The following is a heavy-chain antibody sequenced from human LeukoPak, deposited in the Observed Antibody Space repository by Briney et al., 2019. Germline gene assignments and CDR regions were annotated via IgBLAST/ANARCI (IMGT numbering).Heavy chain of an antibody. V-gene: IGHV1-69*01. CDR2: IIPIFGTA. J-gene: IGHJ4*02. CDR1: GGTFSSYA. D-gene: IGHD1-26*01. CDR3: AREKMVGAPKLLDY. Sequence: SVKVSCKASGGTFSSYAISWVRQAPGQGLEWMGGIIPIFGTANYAQKFQGRVTITADESTSTAYMELSSLRSEDTAVYYCAREKMVGAPKLLDYWGQGTLVTVSS.